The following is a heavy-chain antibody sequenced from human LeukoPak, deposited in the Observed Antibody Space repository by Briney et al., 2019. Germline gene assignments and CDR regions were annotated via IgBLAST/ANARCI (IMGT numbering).Heavy chain of an antibody. J-gene: IGHJ4*02. V-gene: IGHV5-51*01. CDR1: GYSFTSYW. CDR2: IYPGDSDT. D-gene: IGHD1-1*01. Sequence: GESLKISCKGSGYSFTSYWIGWVRQMPGKGLEWMGIIYPGDSDTRYSPSFQGQVTISADKSISTAYLQWSSLKASDTAMYYCARLLLPSTDDPAFDYWGQGTLVTVSS. CDR3: ARLLLPSTDDPAFDY.